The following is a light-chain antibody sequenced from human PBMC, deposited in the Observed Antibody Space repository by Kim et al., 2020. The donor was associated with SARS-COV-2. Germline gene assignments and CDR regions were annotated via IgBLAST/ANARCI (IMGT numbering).Light chain of an antibody. CDR3: QAWDSSTAV. CDR2: QDS. CDR1: KLGDKY. V-gene: IGLV3-1*01. J-gene: IGLJ2*01. Sequence: SSELTQPPSVSVSQGQTASITCSGDKLGDKYACWYQQKPGQSPVLVIYQDSKRPSGIPERFSGSNSGNTATLTISGTQAMDEADYYCQAWDSSTAVFGGG.